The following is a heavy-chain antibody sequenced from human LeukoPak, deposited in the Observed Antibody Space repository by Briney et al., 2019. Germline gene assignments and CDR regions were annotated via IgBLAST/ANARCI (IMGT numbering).Heavy chain of an antibody. CDR2: IYTSGST. Sequence: SETLSLTCSVSGGSISTYYWTWIRQPAGKGLEWIGRIYTSGSTNYNPSLKSRVTMSVDTSKNQFSLKLSSVTAADTAVYYCARAVGSGSFQTYYYYMDVWGKGTTVTISS. CDR1: GGSISTYY. CDR3: ARAVGSGSFQTYYYYMDV. V-gene: IGHV4-4*07. D-gene: IGHD3-10*01. J-gene: IGHJ6*03.